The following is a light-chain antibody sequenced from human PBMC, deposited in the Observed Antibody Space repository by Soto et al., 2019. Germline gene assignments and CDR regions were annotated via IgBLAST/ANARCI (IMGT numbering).Light chain of an antibody. CDR1: QSVTNNY. CDR2: SAS. Sequence: EIVLTQSPGTLSLSPGERATLSCRASQSVTNNYLAWYQQKPGQAPRLLIYSASSRATGIPDRFSGSGSGTDFTLTISSLEPEDFAVYYCQQYGSSPPWTFGQGTKVEIK. J-gene: IGKJ1*01. V-gene: IGKV3-20*01. CDR3: QQYGSSPPWT.